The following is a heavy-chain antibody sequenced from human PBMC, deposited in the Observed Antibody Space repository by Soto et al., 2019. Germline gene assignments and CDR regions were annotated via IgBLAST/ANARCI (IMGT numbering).Heavy chain of an antibody. Sequence: GSLRLSCAASGFTFSYYWMNWVRQAPGKGLEWVGNIKQDGSETYYVDSVKGRFTISRDNAKNSLYLQMNSLRAEDTAVYYCSARYCSGGSCYTYWGQGTLVTVSS. CDR2: IKQDGSET. V-gene: IGHV3-7*01. CDR1: GFTFSYYW. CDR3: SARYCSGGSCYTY. J-gene: IGHJ4*02. D-gene: IGHD2-15*01.